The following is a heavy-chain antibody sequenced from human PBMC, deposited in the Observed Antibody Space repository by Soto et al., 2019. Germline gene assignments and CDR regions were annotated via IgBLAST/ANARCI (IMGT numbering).Heavy chain of an antibody. V-gene: IGHV4-34*01. CDR2: INHSGST. Sequence: ETLSLTCAVYGGSFSDYYWSWIRQPPGKGLEWIGEINHSGSTNYNPSLKSRVTISVDTSKNQFSLKLSSVTAADTAVYYCARGARKLVYYYYGMDVWGQGTTVTAP. D-gene: IGHD6-13*01. CDR1: GGSFSDYY. J-gene: IGHJ6*02. CDR3: ARGARKLVYYYYGMDV.